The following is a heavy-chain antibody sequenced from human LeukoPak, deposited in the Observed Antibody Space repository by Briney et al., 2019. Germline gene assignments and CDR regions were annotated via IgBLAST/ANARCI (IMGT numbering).Heavy chain of an antibody. V-gene: IGHV3-30*02. J-gene: IGHJ4*02. Sequence: PGGSLRLSCAASGFIFSTYGMHWVRQAPGKGLEWVAFIRYDGSNKYYADSVKGRFTISRDNSKNTLYLQMNSLRAEDTAVYYCAKPARTDYADYWGQGTLVTVSS. CDR2: IRYDGSNK. CDR1: GFIFSTYG. D-gene: IGHD1-14*01. CDR3: AKPARTDYADY.